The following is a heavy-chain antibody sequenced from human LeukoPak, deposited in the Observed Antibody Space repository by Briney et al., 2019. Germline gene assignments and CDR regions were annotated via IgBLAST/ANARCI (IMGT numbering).Heavy chain of an antibody. J-gene: IGHJ4*02. V-gene: IGHV3-23*01. D-gene: IGHD4-17*01. CDR3: ARERVPKVTTDLDY. CDR2: ISDSGDAT. CDR1: GFTFSTYA. Sequence: GGSLRLSCVASGFTFSTYAMTWVRQAPGKGLEWVSSISDSGDATFYADSVKGRFTISRDNSKNTLFLPMNSLTAEDTAVYYRARERVPKVTTDLDYWGQGTLVTVSP.